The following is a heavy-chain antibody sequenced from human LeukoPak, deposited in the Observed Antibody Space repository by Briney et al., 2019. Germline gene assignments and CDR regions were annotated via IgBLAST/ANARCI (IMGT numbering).Heavy chain of an antibody. V-gene: IGHV4-61*01. J-gene: IGHJ4*02. D-gene: IGHD3-10*01. Sequence: SXTLSLTCTVSGGSVSSGSNYWSWIRQPPGXXXXXXGYIHYSGSTSHNPAXXSRVXISVDTSKNQFSLKLSSVTAADTAVYYCARVLYGSGTYYFDYWGQGTLVTVSS. CDR3: ARVLYGSGTYYFDY. CDR2: IHYSGST. CDR1: GGSVSSGSNY.